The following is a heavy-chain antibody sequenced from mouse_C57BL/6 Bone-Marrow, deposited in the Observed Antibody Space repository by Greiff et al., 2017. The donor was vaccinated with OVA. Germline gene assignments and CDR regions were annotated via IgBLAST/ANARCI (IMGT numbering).Heavy chain of an antibody. Sequence: VQLQQSGPVLVKPGASVKMSCKASGYTFTDYYMNWVKQSHGKSLEWIGVINPYNGGTSYNQKFKGKATLTVDKSSSTAYMELNSLTSEDSAVYYCARGFITTVVRYFDVWGTGTTVTVSS. D-gene: IGHD1-1*01. J-gene: IGHJ1*03. V-gene: IGHV1-19*01. CDR1: GYTFTDYY. CDR2: INPYNGGT. CDR3: ARGFITTVVRYFDV.